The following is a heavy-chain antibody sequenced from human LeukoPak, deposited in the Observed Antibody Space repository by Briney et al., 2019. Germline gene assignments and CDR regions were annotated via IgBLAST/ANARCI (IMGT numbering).Heavy chain of an antibody. D-gene: IGHD6-13*01. CDR3: ARVGFRGSSWYEVPTYYFDY. CDR2: INPNSGGT. J-gene: IGHJ4*02. V-gene: IGHV1-2*02. Sequence: ASVKVSCKASGYTFTDYYIHWVRQAPGQGLEWMGWINPNSGGTNYAQKFQGRVTMTRDTSISTAYMELSRLRSDDTAVYYCARVGFRGSSWYEVPTYYFDYWGQGTLVTVSS. CDR1: GYTFTDYY.